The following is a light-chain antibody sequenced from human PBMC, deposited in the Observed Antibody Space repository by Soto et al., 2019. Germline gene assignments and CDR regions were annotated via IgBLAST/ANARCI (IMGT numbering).Light chain of an antibody. CDR1: QTIDSW. CDR2: MAS. V-gene: IGKV1-5*03. CDR3: QHYNSVSRT. J-gene: IGKJ1*01. Sequence: DIQMTQSPSTLSASVGDRVTITCRASQTIDSWLAWYQQKPGKAPKLLIYMASTLHSGAPSRFSGSGSGTEFTLTISSLQPEDFATYYCQHYNSVSRTFGQGTKVEIK.